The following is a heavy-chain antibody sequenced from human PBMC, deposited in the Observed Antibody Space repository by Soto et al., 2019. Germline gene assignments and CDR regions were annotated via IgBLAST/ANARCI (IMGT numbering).Heavy chain of an antibody. CDR3: ARVKTDYSNPRGPFFFDGMDV. V-gene: IGHV3-30-3*01. CDR1: EFTFSSYA. Sequence: QVQLVESGGGVVHPERSLRLSCSASEFTFSSYAMHWVRQAPGKGLEWVAGISYDGGHKFYGDSVRGRFTISRDSSQTTVFLQMNSLRPEDTAAYYCARVKTDYSNPRGPFFFDGMDVWGQGTTVTVSS. CDR2: ISYDGGHK. D-gene: IGHD4-4*01. J-gene: IGHJ6*02.